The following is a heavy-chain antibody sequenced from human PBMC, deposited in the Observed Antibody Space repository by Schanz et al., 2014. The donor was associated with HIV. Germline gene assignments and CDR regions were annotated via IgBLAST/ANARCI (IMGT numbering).Heavy chain of an antibody. J-gene: IGHJ3*02. CDR2: ISYDGSNK. CDR3: ERDFQLYFYDSSGHDAFDI. Sequence: QVQLVESGGGVVQPGRSLRLSCAASGFTFSSYGMHWVRQAPGKGLEWVAVISYDGSNKYYADSVKGRFTISRDNSKNTMYLQMNSLRAEDTAVYYCERDFQLYFYDSSGHDAFDIWGQGTMVTVSS. V-gene: IGHV3-30*03. CDR1: GFTFSSYG. D-gene: IGHD3-22*01.